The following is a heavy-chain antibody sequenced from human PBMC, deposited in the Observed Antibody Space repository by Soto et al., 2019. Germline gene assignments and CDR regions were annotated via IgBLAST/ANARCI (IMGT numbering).Heavy chain of an antibody. V-gene: IGHV1-2*04. CDR3: ARAHQAGYDFGGWDAFDI. J-gene: IGHJ3*02. CDR2: INPNSGGT. D-gene: IGHD5-12*01. Sequence: ASVKVSCKASGYTFTGYYMHWVRQAPGQGLEWMGWINPNSGGTNYAQKFQGWVTMTRDTSISTAYMELSRLRSDDTAVYYCARAHQAGYDFGGWDAFDIWGQGTMVTVSS. CDR1: GYTFTGYY.